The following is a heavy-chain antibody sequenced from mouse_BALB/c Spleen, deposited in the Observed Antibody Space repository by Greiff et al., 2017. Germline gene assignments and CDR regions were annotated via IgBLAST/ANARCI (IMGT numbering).Heavy chain of an antibody. V-gene: IGHV5-17*02. CDR2: ISSGSSTI. J-gene: IGHJ2*01. Sequence: VQLKESGGGLVQPGGSRKLSCAASGFTFSSFGMHWVRQAPEKGLEWVAYISSGSSTIYYADTVKGRFTISRDNPKNTLFLQMTSLRSEDTAMYYCARSLDYWGQGTTLTVSS. CDR3: ARSLDY. CDR1: GFTFSSFG.